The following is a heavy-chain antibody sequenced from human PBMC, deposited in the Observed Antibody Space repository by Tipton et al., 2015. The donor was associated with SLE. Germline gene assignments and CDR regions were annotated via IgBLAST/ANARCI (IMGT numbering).Heavy chain of an antibody. V-gene: IGHV4-4*08. CDR1: GGSISSYY. J-gene: IGHJ4*02. CDR3: ARPRGYCSGGSCPGYFDY. Sequence: TLSLTCTVSGGSISSYYWSWIRPPPGKGLEWIGYIYTSGSTNYNPSRKSRVTISVDTSKNQFSLKLSSVTAADTAVYYCARPRGYCSGGSCPGYFDYWGQGTLVTVSS. D-gene: IGHD2-15*01. CDR2: IYTSGST.